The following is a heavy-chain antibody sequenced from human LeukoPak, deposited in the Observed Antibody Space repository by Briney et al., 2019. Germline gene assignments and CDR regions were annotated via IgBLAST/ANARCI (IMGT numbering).Heavy chain of an antibody. D-gene: IGHD6-13*01. CDR1: GFTFSGSA. V-gene: IGHV3-73*01. CDR3: TISSPFDY. J-gene: IGHJ4*02. Sequence: PGGSLRLSCAASGFTFSGSAMRWVRQAPGKGLEWVGRIRSKANSYATAYAASVKGRFTISRDDSKNTAYLQMNSLKTEDTAVYYCTISSPFDYWGQGTLVTVSS. CDR2: IRSKANSYAT.